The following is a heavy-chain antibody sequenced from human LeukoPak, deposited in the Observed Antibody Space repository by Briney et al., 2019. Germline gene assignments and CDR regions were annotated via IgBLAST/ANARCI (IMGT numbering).Heavy chain of an antibody. Sequence: GGSLRLSCAASGFTFSSYAMHWVRQAPGKGLEWVAVISYDGSNKYYADSVKGRFTISRDNSKNTLYLQMNSLRAEDTAVYYCARALDFWSGYGDYWGQGTLVTVSS. J-gene: IGHJ4*02. CDR3: ARALDFWSGYGDY. CDR2: ISYDGSNK. D-gene: IGHD3-3*01. CDR1: GFTFSSYA. V-gene: IGHV3-30-3*01.